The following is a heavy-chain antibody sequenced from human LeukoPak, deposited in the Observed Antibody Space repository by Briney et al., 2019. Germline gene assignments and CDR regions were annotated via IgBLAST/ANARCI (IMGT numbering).Heavy chain of an antibody. CDR2: IRPDGHNK. J-gene: IGHJ6*04. D-gene: IGHD3-3*02. Sequence: GGSLRLSCAASGFIFIGYGMHWVRQAPGKGPEWVAFIRPDGHNKYYADSVKGRVMISRENSKNTVDLQMNSLRGDDKAMYYCAKEGAASLDVDVWGKGTTVTVSS. V-gene: IGHV3-30*02. CDR1: GFIFIGYG. CDR3: AKEGAASLDVDV.